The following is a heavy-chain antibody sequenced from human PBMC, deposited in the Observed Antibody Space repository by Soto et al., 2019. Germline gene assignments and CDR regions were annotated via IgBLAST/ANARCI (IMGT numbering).Heavy chain of an antibody. Sequence: QVQLVQSGAEGKKPGASVRVSCKASGYSFTSYYMHWVRQAPGQGLEWMGIINHSRGSITYAQKFQGRVTMTRDTSTRTVYMELRSLRSEDTAVYYCTRDSAFYDILTGYPPSYYFDYWGQGTLVTVSS. V-gene: IGHV1-46*01. CDR1: GYSFTSYY. CDR3: TRDSAFYDILTGYPPSYYFDY. CDR2: INHSRGSI. J-gene: IGHJ4*02. D-gene: IGHD3-9*01.